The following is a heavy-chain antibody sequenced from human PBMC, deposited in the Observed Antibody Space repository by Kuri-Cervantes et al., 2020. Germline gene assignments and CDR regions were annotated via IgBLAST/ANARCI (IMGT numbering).Heavy chain of an antibody. CDR3: ASTNIVGGGY. D-gene: IGHD1-26*01. CDR2: INPNSGGT. CDR1: GYTFTGYY. Sequence: ASVKVSCKASGYTFTGYYMHWVRQAPGQGLEWMGWINPNSGGTNYAQKFQGRVTMTRDTSISTAYMELSRLSSVTAADTAVYYCASTNIVGGGYWGQGTLVTVSS. J-gene: IGHJ4*02. V-gene: IGHV1-2*02.